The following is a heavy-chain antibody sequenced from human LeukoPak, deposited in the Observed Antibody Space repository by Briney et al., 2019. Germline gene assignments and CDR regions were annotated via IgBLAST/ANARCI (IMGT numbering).Heavy chain of an antibody. V-gene: IGHV4-59*01. Sequence: SEPLSLTCTVSGGPISSYYWRWIRQPPAKGLEWIGYIYYSGSTNYNPSLKSRVTISVDTSKNQFSLKLSSVTAADTAVYYCARSEYSSSWALFDYWGQGTLVTVSS. CDR1: GGPISSYY. CDR2: IYYSGST. CDR3: ARSEYSSSWALFDY. D-gene: IGHD6-13*01. J-gene: IGHJ4*02.